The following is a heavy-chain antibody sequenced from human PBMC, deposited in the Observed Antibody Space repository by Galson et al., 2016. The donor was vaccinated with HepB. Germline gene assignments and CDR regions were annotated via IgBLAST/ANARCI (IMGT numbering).Heavy chain of an antibody. D-gene: IGHD4-17*01. J-gene: IGHJ6*02. CDR2: ISGSSSRI. CDR3: AKSAGRAVTTLDYYYGMDV. CDR1: GFTFSSYA. Sequence: SLRLSCAASGFTFSSYAMNWVRQAPGKRLAWVSIISGSSSRIYYADSTKARFTASRDNSKNTLFQQMTSLGAEDTAVYYCAKSAGRAVTTLDYYYGMDVWGQGTTVTVSS. V-gene: IGHV3-23*01.